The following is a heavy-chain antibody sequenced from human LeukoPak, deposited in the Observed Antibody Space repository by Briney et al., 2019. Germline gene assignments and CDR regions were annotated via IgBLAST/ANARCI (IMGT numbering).Heavy chain of an antibody. CDR3: ASQWNEYSSSWSTAPVDY. Sequence: ASVKVSCKASGYTFTSYYMHWVRQAPGQGLEWMGIINPSGGSTSYAQKFQGRVTMTRDTSTSTVYMELSSLRSEDTAVYYCASQWNEYSSSWSTAPVDYWGQGTLVTVSS. D-gene: IGHD6-13*01. CDR1: GYTFTSYY. J-gene: IGHJ4*02. V-gene: IGHV1-46*01. CDR2: INPSGGST.